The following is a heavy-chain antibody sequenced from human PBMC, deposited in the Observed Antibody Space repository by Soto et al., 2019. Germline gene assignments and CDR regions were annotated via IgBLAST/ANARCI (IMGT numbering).Heavy chain of an antibody. Sequence: ASVKVSCKASGGTFSSYAISWVRQAPGQGLEWMGGIIPIFGTANYAQKFQGRVTITADESTSTAYMELSSLRSEDTAVYYCARSFYGDYGENYYGMDVWGQGTTVTVSS. J-gene: IGHJ6*02. CDR1: GGTFSSYA. CDR2: IIPIFGTA. CDR3: ARSFYGDYGENYYGMDV. D-gene: IGHD4-17*01. V-gene: IGHV1-69*13.